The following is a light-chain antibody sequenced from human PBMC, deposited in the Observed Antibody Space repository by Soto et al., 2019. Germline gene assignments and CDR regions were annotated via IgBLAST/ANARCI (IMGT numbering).Light chain of an antibody. CDR3: CSYAGDYTFGV. CDR2: DVS. J-gene: IGLJ3*02. Sequence: QSALTQPRSVSGSPGQSVTISCTGTSSDVGGYNYVSWYQHHPGKAPKLMIYDVSKRPSGVPDRFSGSKSGNTASLTISGLQAEDEADYYCCSYAGDYTFGVFGGGTKLTVL. V-gene: IGLV2-11*01. CDR1: SSDVGGYNY.